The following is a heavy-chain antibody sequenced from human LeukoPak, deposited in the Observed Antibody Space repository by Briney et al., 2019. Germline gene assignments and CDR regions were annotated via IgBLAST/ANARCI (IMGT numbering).Heavy chain of an antibody. J-gene: IGHJ4*02. V-gene: IGHV3-23*01. CDR3: AKASWASNADAVL. CDR2: LRGNGDT. CDR1: GFTFSSYA. D-gene: IGHD1-1*01. Sequence: PGGSLRLSCAASGFTFSSYAMSWVREAPARGLEWVSSLRGNGDTFYADSVKGRFTLSRDESRNTVYLQLNNLRVEDTAVYYCAKASWASNADAVLWGQGTVVTVS.